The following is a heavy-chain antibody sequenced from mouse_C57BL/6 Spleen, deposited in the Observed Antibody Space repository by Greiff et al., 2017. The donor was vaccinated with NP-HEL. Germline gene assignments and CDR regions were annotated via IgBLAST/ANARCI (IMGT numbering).Heavy chain of an antibody. D-gene: IGHD2-4*01. V-gene: IGHV1-42*01. CDR1: GYSFTGYY. CDR3: AKGLRLLDY. J-gene: IGHJ2*01. Sequence: EVQLQQSGPELVKPGASVKISCKASGYSFTGYYMNWVKQSPEKSLEWIGEINPSTGGTTYNQKFKAKATLTVDKSSSTAYMQLKSLTSEDSAVYYCAKGLRLLDYWGQGTTLTVSS. CDR2: INPSTGGT.